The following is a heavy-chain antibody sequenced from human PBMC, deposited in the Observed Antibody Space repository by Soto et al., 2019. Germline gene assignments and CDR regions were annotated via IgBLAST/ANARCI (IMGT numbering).Heavy chain of an antibody. CDR3: ARRGKYYAMDV. Sequence: GESLKISCKGSGYSFTSYWIGWVRQMPGKGLEWMGSIYPGDSDTRYSPSLQGQVTISADKSSRTAYLQWSSLKASDTAMYYCARRGKYYAMDVWGQGTTVTVS. CDR2: IYPGDSDT. CDR1: GYSFTSYW. J-gene: IGHJ6*02. V-gene: IGHV5-51*01.